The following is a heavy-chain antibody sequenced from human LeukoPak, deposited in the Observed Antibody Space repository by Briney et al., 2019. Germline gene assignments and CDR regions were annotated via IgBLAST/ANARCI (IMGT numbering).Heavy chain of an antibody. J-gene: IGHJ6*02. V-gene: IGHV5-51*01. D-gene: IGHD3-10*01. CDR3: ARQSMVRGYGMDV. CDR2: IYPGDSDT. CDR1: GYSFISYW. Sequence: GESLQISCKGSGYSFISYWIGWVRQLPGKGLEWMGIIYPGDSDTRYSPSFQGQVTISADKSISTAYLQWSSLKASDTAMYYCARQSMVRGYGMDVWGQGTTVTVSS.